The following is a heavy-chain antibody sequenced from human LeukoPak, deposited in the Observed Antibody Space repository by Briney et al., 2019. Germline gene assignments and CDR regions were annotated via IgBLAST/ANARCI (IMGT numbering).Heavy chain of an antibody. CDR3: ARKGETPCGMDV. D-gene: IGHD3-16*01. CDR2: IGSRSSSI. J-gene: IGHJ6*02. Sequence: GGSLRLSCAASGFTFSTYAMNWVRQAPGQGLEWVSYIGSRSSSIKYADSVKGRFTISTDNAKNSLYLQMSSLRDEDTAVYYCARKGETPCGMDVWGQGTTVTVSS. V-gene: IGHV3-48*02. CDR1: GFTFSTYA.